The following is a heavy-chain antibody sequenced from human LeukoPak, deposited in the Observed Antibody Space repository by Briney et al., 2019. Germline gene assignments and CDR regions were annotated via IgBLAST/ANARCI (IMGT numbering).Heavy chain of an antibody. D-gene: IGHD6-19*01. CDR3: ATDSGGYSSGWYSNDY. Sequence: ASVKVSCKVSGYTLTELSMQWVRQAPGKGLEWMGGFDPEDGETIYAQKFQGRVTMTEDTSTDTAYMELSSLRSEDTAVYYCATDSGGYSSGWYSNDYWGQGTLVTVSS. V-gene: IGHV1-24*01. CDR1: GYTLTELS. CDR2: FDPEDGET. J-gene: IGHJ4*02.